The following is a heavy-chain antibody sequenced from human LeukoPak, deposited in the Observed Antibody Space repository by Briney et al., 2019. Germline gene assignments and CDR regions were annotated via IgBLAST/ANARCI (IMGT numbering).Heavy chain of an antibody. CDR1: GFTFGSYV. V-gene: IGHV3-7*01. CDR3: ARSAR. J-gene: IGHJ4*02. CDR2: INQDGSAQ. Sequence: GGSLRLSCAASGFTFGSYVMSWVRQAPGRGLEWVANINQDGSAQYYVDSVKGRFTISRDNAKSSLYLQMNSLRAEDTAVYYCARSARWGQGTLVTVSS.